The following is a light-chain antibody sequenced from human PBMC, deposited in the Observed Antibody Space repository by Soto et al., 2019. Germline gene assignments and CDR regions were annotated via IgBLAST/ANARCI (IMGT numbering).Light chain of an antibody. Sequence: DIPMTQSPSTLSASVGDRVTITCRASQRISNWVAWYQQKPGRAPKLLIYDASTLERGDPSRFSGSGSGTEFTLTISSLQPDDFATYYCQQYNNYSTFGGGTKVEIK. V-gene: IGKV1-5*01. CDR3: QQYNNYST. CDR1: QRISNW. J-gene: IGKJ4*01. CDR2: DAS.